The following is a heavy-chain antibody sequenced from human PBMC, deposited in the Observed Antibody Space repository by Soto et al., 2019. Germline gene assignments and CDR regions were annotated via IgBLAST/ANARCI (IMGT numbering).Heavy chain of an antibody. Sequence: PSETLSLTCAVSGYSISSGYYWGWIRQPPGKGLEWIGSIYHSGSTYYNPSLKSRVTISVDTSKNQFSLKLSSVTAADTAVYYCARDGSHSAYNFAIGIQLWSFDRWGQGLPVTVSS. CDR2: IYHSGST. CDR1: GYSISSGYY. J-gene: IGHJ5*02. CDR3: ARDGSHSAYNFAIGIQLWSFDR. V-gene: IGHV4-38-2*02. D-gene: IGHD1-1*01.